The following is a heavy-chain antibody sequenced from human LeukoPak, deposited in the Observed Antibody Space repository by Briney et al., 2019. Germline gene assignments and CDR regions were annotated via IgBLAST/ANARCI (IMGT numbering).Heavy chain of an antibody. D-gene: IGHD4-23*01. CDR2: IWYDGSNK. CDR1: GFIFNTYA. Sequence: GGSLRLSCAASGFIFNTYAMSWVRQAPGKGLEWVAVIWYDGSNKYYADSVKGRFTISRDNSKNTLYLQMNSLRAGDTAVYYCAREHDYGGNSAPDYWGQGTLVTVSS. V-gene: IGHV3-33*08. CDR3: AREHDYGGNSAPDY. J-gene: IGHJ4*02.